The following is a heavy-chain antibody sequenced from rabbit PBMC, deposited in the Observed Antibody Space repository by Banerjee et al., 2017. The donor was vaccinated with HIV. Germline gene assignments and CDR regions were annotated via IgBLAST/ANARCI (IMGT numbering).Heavy chain of an antibody. CDR3: ARASTMSIDSYFL. V-gene: IGHV1S45*01. D-gene: IGHD2-1*01. CDR1: GFSFSSSYW. CDR2: IYAGSSGST. J-gene: IGHJ3*01. Sequence: QEQLEESGGDLVKPEGSLTLTCTASGFSFSSSYWMCWVRQAPGKGLEWIACIYAGSSGSTYYASWAKGRFTISKTSSTTVTLQMTSLTAADTATYFCARASTMSIDSYFLWGQGTLVTVS.